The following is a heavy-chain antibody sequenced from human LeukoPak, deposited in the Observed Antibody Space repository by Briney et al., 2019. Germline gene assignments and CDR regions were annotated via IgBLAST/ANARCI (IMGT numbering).Heavy chain of an antibody. Sequence: SETLSLTCTVSGGSISSSSYYWGWIRQPPGKGLEWIGSIYYSGSTYYNPSLKSRVTISVDTSKDQFSLKLSSVTAADTAVYYCARLLLWFGELSHFDYWGQGTLVTVSS. J-gene: IGHJ4*02. D-gene: IGHD3-10*01. V-gene: IGHV4-39*01. CDR1: GGSISSSSYY. CDR2: IYYSGST. CDR3: ARLLLWFGELSHFDY.